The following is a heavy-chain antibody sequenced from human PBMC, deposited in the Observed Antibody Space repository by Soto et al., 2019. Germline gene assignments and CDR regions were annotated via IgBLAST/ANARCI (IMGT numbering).Heavy chain of an antibody. D-gene: IGHD3-9*01. CDR2: ISYDGDHN. CDR1: GFSFSTYA. J-gene: IGHJ4*02. V-gene: IGHV3-30-3*01. CDR3: ARDPAPQDNDNFTGYFHFDY. Sequence: QVQLVESGGGVVQPGRSLRLSCAASGFSFSTYAMHWVRQTPGKGLEWVAVISYDGDHNYYTDSVKGRFTISRDNSTNTLYLRMNSLRSEDTAIYYCARDPAPQDNDNFTGYFHFDYWGQGTLVTVSS.